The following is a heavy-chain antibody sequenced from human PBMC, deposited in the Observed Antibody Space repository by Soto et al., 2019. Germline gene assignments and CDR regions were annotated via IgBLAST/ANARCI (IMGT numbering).Heavy chain of an antibody. J-gene: IGHJ4*02. CDR3: ARQGKYNYGSNDF. CDR1: GYSFTSYW. CDR2: IYPDDSDT. D-gene: IGHD5-18*01. V-gene: IGHV5-51*01. Sequence: GESLKISCKGSGYSFTSYWIGWVRQLPGKGLEWMGIIYPDDSDTRYSPSFQGQVIMSADKSISTAYLQWSSLKASDTAMYYCARQGKYNYGSNDFWGRGTLVTVSS.